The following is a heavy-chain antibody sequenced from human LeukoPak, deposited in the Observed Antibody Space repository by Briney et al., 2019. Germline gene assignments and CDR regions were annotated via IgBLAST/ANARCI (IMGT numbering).Heavy chain of an antibody. V-gene: IGHV1-18*01. CDR1: GYTFTSYG. J-gene: IGHJ3*02. CDR3: ARQVYYDSSAKAFDI. D-gene: IGHD3-22*01. Sequence: GASVKVSCTASGYTFTSYGISWVRQAPGQGLEWMGWISAYNGNTNYAQKLQGRVTMTTETSTSTAYMELRSLRSDDTAVYYCARQVYYDSSAKAFDIWGQGTMVTVSS. CDR2: ISAYNGNT.